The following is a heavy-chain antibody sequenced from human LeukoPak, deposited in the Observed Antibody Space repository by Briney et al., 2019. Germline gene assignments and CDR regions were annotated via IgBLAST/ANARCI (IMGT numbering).Heavy chain of an antibody. CDR1: GFTFSSYA. D-gene: IGHD6-19*01. CDR2: IIGSGSST. V-gene: IGHV3-23*01. J-gene: IGHJ4*02. CDR3: AKEGSMAGTGYFDY. Sequence: GGSLRLSCAASGFTFSSYAMSWVHQAPGKGLEWVSVIIGSGSSTYYADSVKGRFTISRDNSKNTLYLQMNSLRAEDTAIYYCAKEGSMAGTGYFDYWGQGTLVTVSS.